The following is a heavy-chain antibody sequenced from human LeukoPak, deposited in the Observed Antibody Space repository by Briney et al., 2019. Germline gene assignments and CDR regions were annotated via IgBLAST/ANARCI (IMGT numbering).Heavy chain of an antibody. CDR3: ARAIVGYCSGGSCYSGYWYFDL. J-gene: IGHJ2*01. CDR1: GGSVSSYY. Sequence: KPSETLSLTCTVSGGSVSSYYWSWIRQPPAKGLEWIGYIYYSGSTNYNPSLKSRVTISVDTSKNQFSLKLSSVTAADTAVYYCARAIVGYCSGGSCYSGYWYFDLWGRGTLVTVSS. V-gene: IGHV4-59*08. D-gene: IGHD2-15*01. CDR2: IYYSGST.